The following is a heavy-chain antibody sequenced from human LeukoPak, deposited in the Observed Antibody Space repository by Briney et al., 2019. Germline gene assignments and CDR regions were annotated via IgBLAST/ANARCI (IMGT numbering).Heavy chain of an antibody. CDR3: AKGDGDIVVVVAAYYFDY. CDR2: ISGSGGNT. J-gene: IGHJ4*02. CDR1: GVTFSSYA. V-gene: IGHV3-23*01. Sequence: TGGSLRLSCAASGVTFSSYAMSWVRQAPGKGLEWVSAISGSGGNTYYADSVKGRFTISRDNTKNTLYLQMNSLRAEDTDVYYCAKGDGDIVVVVAAYYFDYWGQGTLVTVSS. D-gene: IGHD2-15*01.